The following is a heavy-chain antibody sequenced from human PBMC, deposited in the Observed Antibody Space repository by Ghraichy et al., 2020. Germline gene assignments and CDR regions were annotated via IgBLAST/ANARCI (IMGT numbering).Heavy chain of an antibody. Sequence: SQTLSLTCAVYGGSFSSYYWSWIRQPPGKGLEWIGQINDGGTTNYNPSLKGRVTISVDTSKNQFSLILTSVTAADAAVYYCARVEMATILPYYYYYMDVWGKGTTVTVSS. V-gene: IGHV4-34*01. CDR2: INDGGTT. D-gene: IGHD5-24*01. CDR1: GGSFSSYY. J-gene: IGHJ6*03. CDR3: ARVEMATILPYYYYYMDV.